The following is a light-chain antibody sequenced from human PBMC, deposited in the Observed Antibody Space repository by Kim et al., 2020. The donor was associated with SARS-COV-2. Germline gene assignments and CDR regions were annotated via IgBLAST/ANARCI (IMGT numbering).Light chain of an antibody. CDR2: DVS. Sequence: QSALTQPASVSGSPGQSITISCTRTRSDVGGYKYVSWYQQHPGKAPKLVIYDVSKRPSGVSNRFSGSKSGNTASLTISGLQAEDEADYYCSSYTSSSLWVFGGGTQLTVL. CDR1: RSDVGGYKY. V-gene: IGLV2-14*01. J-gene: IGLJ3*02. CDR3: SSYTSSSLWV.